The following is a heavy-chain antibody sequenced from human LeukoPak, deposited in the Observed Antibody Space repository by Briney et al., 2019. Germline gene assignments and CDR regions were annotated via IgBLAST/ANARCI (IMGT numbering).Heavy chain of an antibody. D-gene: IGHD2-2*01. CDR2: INTDGSSV. J-gene: IGHJ4*02. CDR3: LRTTLGPAGAIDY. V-gene: IGHV3-74*01. CDR1: GFTFSSYW. Sequence: PGESLRLSCAASGFTFSSYWMHWVRQAPGKGLVWVSRINTDGSSVTYAEFVKVRFTISRDNAKNTLYLQMNSLRAEDTAVYYCLRTTLGPAGAIDYWGKGTLVAVSS.